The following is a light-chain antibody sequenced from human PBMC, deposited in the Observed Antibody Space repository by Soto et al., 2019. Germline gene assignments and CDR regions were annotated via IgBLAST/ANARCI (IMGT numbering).Light chain of an antibody. CDR2: DDS. Sequence: SYELTQPPSVSVAPGQTARITCGGDNIGSKRVHWYQQKPGQAPVLVVYDDSDRPSGIPERYSCSNSGNTATLTISRVEAGDEADYYCPVWDSSSDHYVFGTGTKVTVL. V-gene: IGLV3-21*02. J-gene: IGLJ1*01. CDR1: NIGSKR. CDR3: PVWDSSSDHYV.